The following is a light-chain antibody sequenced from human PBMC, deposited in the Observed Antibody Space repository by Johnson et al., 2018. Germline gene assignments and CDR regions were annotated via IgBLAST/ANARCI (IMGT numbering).Light chain of an antibody. CDR1: SSNIGNNY. Sequence: QSVLTQPPSVSAAPGQKVTISCSGSSSNIGNNYVSWYQQLPGTAPKLLIYENNKRPSGIPYRFSGSKSGTSATLGNTGLQTGDEADYYCGTWDSSLSAGNVFGTGTKVTVL. J-gene: IGLJ1*01. CDR3: GTWDSSLSAGNV. V-gene: IGLV1-51*02. CDR2: ENN.